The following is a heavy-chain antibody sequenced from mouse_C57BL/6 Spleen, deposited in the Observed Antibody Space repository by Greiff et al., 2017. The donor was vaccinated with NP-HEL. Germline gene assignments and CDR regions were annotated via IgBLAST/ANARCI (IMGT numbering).Heavy chain of an antibody. V-gene: IGHV1-64*01. D-gene: IGHD1-1*01. J-gene: IGHJ2*01. Sequence: QVQLQQPGAELVKPGASVKLSCKASGYTFTSYWMHWVKQRPGQGLEWIGMIHPNSGSTNYNEKFKSKATLTVDKSSSTAYMQLSSLTSEDSAVYYCARTAVVPLFDYWGQGTTLTVAS. CDR3: ARTAVVPLFDY. CDR1: GYTFTSYW. CDR2: IHPNSGST.